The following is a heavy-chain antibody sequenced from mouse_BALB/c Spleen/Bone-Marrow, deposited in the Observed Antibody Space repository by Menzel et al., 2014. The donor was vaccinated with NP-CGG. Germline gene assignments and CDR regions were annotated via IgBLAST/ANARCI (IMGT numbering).Heavy chain of an antibody. V-gene: IGHV5-4*02. D-gene: IGHD2-12*01. Sequence: VQLQQPGGGLVKPGGSLKLSCAASGFTFSDYYMYWVRQTPEKRLEWVATISDGGSYTYYPDSVKGRFTISRDNAKNNLYLQMSSLKSEDTATYYCARDYDYAMDYWGQGTSVTVSS. CDR3: ARDYDYAMDY. CDR2: ISDGGSYT. J-gene: IGHJ4*01. CDR1: GFTFSDYY.